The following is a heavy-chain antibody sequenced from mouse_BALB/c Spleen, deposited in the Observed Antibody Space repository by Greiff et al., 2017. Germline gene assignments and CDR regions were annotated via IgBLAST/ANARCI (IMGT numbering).Heavy chain of an antibody. J-gene: IGHJ2*01. CDR2: ISSGSSTI. V-gene: IGHV5-17*02. CDR1: GFTFSSFG. Sequence: EVNVVESGGGLVQPGGSRKLSCAASGFTFSSFGMHWVRQAPEKGLEWVAYISSGSSTIYYADTVKGRFTISRDNTKNTLFLQMTSLRSEDTAMYYCARGYDYFDYWGQGTTLTVSS. D-gene: IGHD1-2*01. CDR3: ARGYDYFDY.